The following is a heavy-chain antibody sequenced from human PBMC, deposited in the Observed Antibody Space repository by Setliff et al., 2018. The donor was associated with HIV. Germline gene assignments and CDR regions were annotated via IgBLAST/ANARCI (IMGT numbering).Heavy chain of an antibody. CDR3: ARVPPFSGSNFSWYFDL. CDR1: GGFISDHY. Sequence: SETLSLTCTVSGGFISDHYWSWIRQPPGKGLEWLGSLYHTGSNNYNPSLKSRITVSVDRSKNQFSLKLTSVTAADTALYYCARVPPFSGSNFSWYFDLWGRGTRVTVS. CDR2: LYHTGSN. D-gene: IGHD1-26*01. V-gene: IGHV4-59*11. J-gene: IGHJ2*01.